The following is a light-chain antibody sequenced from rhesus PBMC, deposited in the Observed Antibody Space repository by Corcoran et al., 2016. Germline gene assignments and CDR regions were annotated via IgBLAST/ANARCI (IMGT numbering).Light chain of an antibody. J-gene: IGKJ1*01. Sequence: DIVMTQTPLSLPATPGEPASISCRPSQSLLDSEDGNTYLDWYLQKPGQVPQLLIYEVSNRAFGVPDRIRGSGSNTDFTLKISRVEAGEIGVYSCMQGVEFPLTFGQGTKVEIK. V-gene: IGKV2-104*02. CDR3: MQGVEFPLT. CDR1: QSLLDSEDGNTY. CDR2: EVS.